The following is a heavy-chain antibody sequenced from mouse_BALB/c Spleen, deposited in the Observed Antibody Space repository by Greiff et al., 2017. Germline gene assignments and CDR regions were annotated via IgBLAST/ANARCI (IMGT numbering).Heavy chain of an antibody. CDR1: GYTFTNYW. Sequence: QVQLQQSGAELVRPGTSVKISCKASGYTFTNYWLGWVKQRPGHGLEWIGDIYPGGGYTNYNEKFKGKATLTADTSSSTAYMQLSSLTSEDSAVYCCARSESGYAMDYWGQGTSVTVSS. J-gene: IGHJ4*01. V-gene: IGHV1-63*02. CDR2: IYPGGGYT. CDR3: ARSESGYAMDY.